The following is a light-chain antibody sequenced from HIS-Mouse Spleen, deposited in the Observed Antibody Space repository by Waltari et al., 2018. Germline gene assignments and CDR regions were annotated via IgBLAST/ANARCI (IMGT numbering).Light chain of an antibody. Sequence: QSVLTQPPSASGTPGQRVTISCSGSSSNIGSNYVYWYQQLPGTAPKLLIYRNNQGPSGVPDRCSGSKSGTSASLAISGLRSEDEADYYCAAWDDSLSGRVFGGGTKLTVL. CDR2: RNN. V-gene: IGLV1-47*01. J-gene: IGLJ3*02. CDR3: AAWDDSLSGRV. CDR1: SSNIGSNY.